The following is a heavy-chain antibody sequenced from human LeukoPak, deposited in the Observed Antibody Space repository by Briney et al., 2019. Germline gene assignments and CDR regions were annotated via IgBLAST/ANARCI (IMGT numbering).Heavy chain of an antibody. D-gene: IGHD1-26*01. Sequence: GGSLRLSCAASGFTVSSNYMSWVRQAPGKGLEWVANIKQDGSEKYYVDSVKGRFTISRDNAKNSLYLQMNSLRAEDTAVYYCARDPTLIRGATYFDYWGQGTLVTVSS. CDR1: GFTVSSNY. V-gene: IGHV3-7*01. CDR2: IKQDGSEK. J-gene: IGHJ4*02. CDR3: ARDPTLIRGATYFDY.